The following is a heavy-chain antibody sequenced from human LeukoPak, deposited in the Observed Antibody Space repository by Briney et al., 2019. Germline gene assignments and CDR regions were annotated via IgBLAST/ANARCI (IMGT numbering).Heavy chain of an antibody. Sequence: PSETLSLTCAVYGGSFSGYYWSWIRQPPGKGLEWIGEINHSGSTYYNPSLKSRVTISVDTSKNQFSLRLSSVTAADTAVYYCARHISGGATLDWGQGTLVTVSS. V-gene: IGHV4-34*01. J-gene: IGHJ4*02. CDR1: GGSFSGYY. CDR3: ARHISGGATLD. D-gene: IGHD2-15*01. CDR2: INHSGST.